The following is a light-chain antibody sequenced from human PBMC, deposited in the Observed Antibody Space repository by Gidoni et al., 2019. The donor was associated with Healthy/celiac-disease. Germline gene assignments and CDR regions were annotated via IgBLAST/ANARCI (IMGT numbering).Light chain of an antibody. J-gene: IGLJ2*01. CDR3: CSHAGSSTV. CDR1: SSDVGGSNY. CDR2: DVS. Sequence: SALTERRAVAASPGQSVTVYCAGTSSDVGGSNYVSCYQQLPGKALKLKIYDVSKRPSGVPDRFSGTSSCITASRTISGLQAEYEAEYYCCSHAGSSTVFGGGTKLTVL. V-gene: IGLV2-11*01.